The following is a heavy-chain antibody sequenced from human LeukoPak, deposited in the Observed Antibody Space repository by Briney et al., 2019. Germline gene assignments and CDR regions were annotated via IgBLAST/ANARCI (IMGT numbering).Heavy chain of an antibody. Sequence: SETLSLTCTVSGYSISSGYYWGWIRQPPGKGLEWIGSIYHSGSTYYNPSLKSRVTISVGTSKNQFSLKLSSVTAADTAVYYCASVGVTNFDYWGQGALVTVSS. CDR1: GYSISSGYY. CDR2: IYHSGST. V-gene: IGHV4-38-2*02. J-gene: IGHJ4*02. CDR3: ASVGVTNFDY. D-gene: IGHD1-26*01.